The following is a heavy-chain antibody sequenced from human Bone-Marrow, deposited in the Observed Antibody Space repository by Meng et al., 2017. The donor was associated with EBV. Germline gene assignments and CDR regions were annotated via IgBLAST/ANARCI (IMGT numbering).Heavy chain of an antibody. V-gene: IGHV4-61*01. J-gene: IGHJ4*02. Sequence: QVQLQESGPGLVKPSETLSLTCTVSGASVSSGSYYWNWFRQPPGKGLEWIGYIYYNGNTNYNPSLKSRVTISVDTSKNQFSLKLSSVTAADTAVYYCASTSGNLIYSDYWGQGTLVTVSS. CDR1: GASVSSGSYY. D-gene: IGHD1-26*01. CDR2: IYYNGNT. CDR3: ASTSGNLIYSDY.